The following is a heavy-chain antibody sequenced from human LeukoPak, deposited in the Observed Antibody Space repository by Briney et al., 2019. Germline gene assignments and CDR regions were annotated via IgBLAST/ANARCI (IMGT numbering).Heavy chain of an antibody. CDR2: IWYDGSNK. D-gene: IGHD6-19*01. J-gene: IGHJ6*02. Sequence: GGSLRLSCAASGFTFSSYGMHWVRQAPGKGPEWVAVIWYDGSNKYYADSVKGRFTISRDNSKNTLYLQMNSLRAEDTAVYYCARAYSSGWNDYYGMDVWGQGTTVTVSS. V-gene: IGHV3-33*01. CDR1: GFTFSSYG. CDR3: ARAYSSGWNDYYGMDV.